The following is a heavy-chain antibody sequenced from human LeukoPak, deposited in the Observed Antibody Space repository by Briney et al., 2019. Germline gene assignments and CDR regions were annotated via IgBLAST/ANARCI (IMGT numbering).Heavy chain of an antibody. J-gene: IGHJ4*02. CDR3: ARGYIAAAGDLDY. Sequence: GGSLRLSCAESGFTFSSYGMHWVRQAPGKGLEWVAVIWYDGSNKYYADSVKGRFTISRDNSKNTLYLQMNSLRAEDTAMYYCARGYIAAAGDLDYWGQGTLVTVSS. V-gene: IGHV3-33*01. CDR1: GFTFSSYG. D-gene: IGHD6-13*01. CDR2: IWYDGSNK.